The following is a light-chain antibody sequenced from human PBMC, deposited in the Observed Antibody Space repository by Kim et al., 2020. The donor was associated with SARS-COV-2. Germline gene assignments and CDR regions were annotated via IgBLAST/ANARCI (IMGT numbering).Light chain of an antibody. CDR2: NND. J-gene: IGLJ1*01. Sequence: GQRVTISCSGRNSNIGPNTVNWYQQVPGTAPKLLVHNNDYRPSGVPDRFSGSKSGTSASLAISGLQSEDEADYYCAAWDDRLQGFVFATGTKVTVL. CDR3: AAWDDRLQGFV. CDR1: NSNIGPNT. V-gene: IGLV1-44*01.